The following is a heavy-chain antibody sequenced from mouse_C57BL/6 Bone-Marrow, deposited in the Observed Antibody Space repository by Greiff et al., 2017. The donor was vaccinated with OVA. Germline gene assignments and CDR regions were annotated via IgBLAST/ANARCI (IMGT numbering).Heavy chain of an antibody. CDR3: ARSPSTMITGYAMDY. Sequence: QVHVKQSGAELVKLGASVKLSCQASGYTFTSYSMHWVKQRPGQGLEWIGMIHPTSGGTNYNEKFQSKATLTVDKSSSTAYMQLSSLTSEDSAVYYFARSPSTMITGYAMDYWGQGTSVTVSS. V-gene: IGHV1-64*01. CDR2: IHPTSGGT. D-gene: IGHD2-4*01. CDR1: GYTFTSYS. J-gene: IGHJ4*01.